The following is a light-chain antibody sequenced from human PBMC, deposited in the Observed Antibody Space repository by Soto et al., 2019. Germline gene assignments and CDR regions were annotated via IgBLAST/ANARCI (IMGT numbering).Light chain of an antibody. CDR2: DVN. CDR3: SSYTSSSTYV. J-gene: IGLJ1*01. V-gene: IGLV2-14*01. Sequence: QSVLTQPASVSGSPGQSITISCTGTNSDVGDYNYVSWYQQHPGKAPKLMIYDVNNRPSGISARFSGSKSGNTASLTISGLQAEDEADYYCSSYTSSSTYVFGTGTQLTVL. CDR1: NSDVGDYNY.